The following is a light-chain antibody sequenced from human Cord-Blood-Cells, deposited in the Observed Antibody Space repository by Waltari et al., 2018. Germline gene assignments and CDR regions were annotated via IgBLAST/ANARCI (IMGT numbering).Light chain of an antibody. V-gene: IGLV2-14*01. CDR2: DVS. J-gene: IGLJ1*01. CDR1: SSDLGGYNS. CDR3: SSYTSSSTFV. Sequence: QSSLTQPASVSGSPGQSITIPCTGPSSDLGGYNSAPWYQQHPAQAPKLMIYDVSKRPSGVSNRFSGSKSGNTASLTISGLQAEDEADYYCSSYTSSSTFVFGTGTKVTVL.